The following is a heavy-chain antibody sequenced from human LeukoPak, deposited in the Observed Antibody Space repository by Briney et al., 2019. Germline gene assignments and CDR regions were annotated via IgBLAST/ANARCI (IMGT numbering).Heavy chain of an antibody. CDR3: ARDQYIQWLVEGAFDI. V-gene: IGHV3-48*01. CDR2: ISGSGAAI. D-gene: IGHD6-19*01. Sequence: PGGSLRLSCVASGFMFSEYSMNWVRQAPGKGLEWVSYISGSGAAIYYADSVKGRFTISRDNAKNSLYLQMNSLRAEDTAVYYCARDQYIQWLVEGAFDIWGQGTMVTVSS. CDR1: GFMFSEYS. J-gene: IGHJ3*02.